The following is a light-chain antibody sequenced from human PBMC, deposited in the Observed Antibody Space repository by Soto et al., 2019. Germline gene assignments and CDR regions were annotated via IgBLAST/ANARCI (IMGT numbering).Light chain of an antibody. CDR2: DIR. V-gene: IGLV2-14*03. Sequence: QSALTQPASVSGSPGQSITISCTGTSSDVGGYKYVYWHQQHPGKAPKLMIYDIRNRPSGVSNRFSGSKSGNTASLTISGLQAEDEADYYYSSYTSSSTRVFGTGTKLTVL. J-gene: IGLJ1*01. CDR1: SSDVGGYKY. CDR3: SSYTSSSTRV.